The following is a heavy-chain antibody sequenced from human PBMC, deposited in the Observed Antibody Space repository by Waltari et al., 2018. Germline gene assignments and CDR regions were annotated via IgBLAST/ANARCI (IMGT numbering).Heavy chain of an antibody. CDR2: ISSGYI. J-gene: IGHJ5*02. CDR1: GFTLHSYT. CDR3: ARIPNYANYPNWFDP. V-gene: IGHV3-21*01. Sequence: EVQLVESGGGLVKPGGSLRLPCAASGFTLHSYTMNWVRQAPGKGLEWVSCISSGYIYYADSVKGRFTISRDNAKNSLYLQMDSLTVEDTAVYYCARIPNYANYPNWFDPWGQGTLVTVSS. D-gene: IGHD3-16*01.